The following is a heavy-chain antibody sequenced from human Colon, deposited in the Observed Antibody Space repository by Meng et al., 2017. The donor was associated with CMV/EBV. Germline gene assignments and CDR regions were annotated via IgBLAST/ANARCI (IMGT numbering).Heavy chain of an antibody. V-gene: IGHV3-23*03. D-gene: IGHD2/OR15-2a*01. Sequence: GGSLRLSCVASGFTFNNYAMSWVRQAPGKGLEWVSIIYAGAGSTFYADSVKGRFTISRDNSKNTLFLQMNSLRAEDTAIYYCARDPNDYFLPGVSYALAVWGPGTRVTVSS. CDR3: ARDPNDYFLPGVSYALAV. CDR1: GFTFNNYA. J-gene: IGHJ6*02. CDR2: IYAGAGST.